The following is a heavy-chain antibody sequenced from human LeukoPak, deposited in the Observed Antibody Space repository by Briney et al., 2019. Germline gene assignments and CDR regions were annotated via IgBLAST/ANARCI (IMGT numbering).Heavy chain of an antibody. CDR1: GFSFSKYA. J-gene: IGHJ5*02. Sequence: QSGGSLRLSCAASGFSFSKYAMHWVRQAPGKGLEWVSFIRYDGNIKNYADSVKGRFTVSRDNSEDTLYLQMNSLRAEDTAVYYCTKGDDYGANTRLPKFNWFDPWGQGALVTVSS. V-gene: IGHV3-30*02. CDR3: TKGDDYGANTRLPKFNWFDP. D-gene: IGHD4-23*01. CDR2: IRYDGNIK.